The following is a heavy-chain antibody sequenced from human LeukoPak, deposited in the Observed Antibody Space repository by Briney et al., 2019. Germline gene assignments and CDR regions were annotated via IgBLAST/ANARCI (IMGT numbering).Heavy chain of an antibody. CDR2: ISAYNGNT. J-gene: IGHJ4*02. V-gene: IGHV1-18*01. D-gene: IGHD3-3*01. CDR1: GYTFTSYG. CDR3: ARDLDLRFLEWLLYPSPFDY. Sequence: ASVKVSCKASGYTFTSYGISWVRQAPGQGLEWMGWISAYNGNTNYAQKLQGRVTMTTDTSTSTAYMELRSLRSDDTAVYYCARDLDLRFLEWLLYPSPFDYWGQGTLVTVSS.